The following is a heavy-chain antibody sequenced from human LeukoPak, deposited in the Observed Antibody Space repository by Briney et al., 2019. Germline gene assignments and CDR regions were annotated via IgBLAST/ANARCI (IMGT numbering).Heavy chain of an antibody. V-gene: IGHV1-18*04. D-gene: IGHD3-10*01. J-gene: IGHJ5*02. CDR3: ARDVGLGFYSGSGKYHS. CDR1: GYTFTGYG. CDR2: ISGHNGET. Sequence: ASVKVSCKTSGYTFTGYGVSWVRQAPGQGFEWMAWISGHNGETKYDQRFQGRLTLTTDTPTSTAYMELRSLKSDDTATYYCARDVGLGFYSGSGKYHSWGQGTLVTVSS.